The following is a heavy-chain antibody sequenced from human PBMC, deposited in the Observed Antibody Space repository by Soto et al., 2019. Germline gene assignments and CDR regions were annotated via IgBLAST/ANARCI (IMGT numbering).Heavy chain of an antibody. V-gene: IGHV3-30*18. CDR1: GFTFSSYG. CDR3: AKDVVVGATAGLGDYYDYYGMDV. Sequence: QVQLVESGGGVVQPGRSLRLSCAAAGFTFSSYGMHWVRQAPGKGLEWVAVISYDGSNKYYADSVKGRFTISRDNSKSTLYLQMNSLRAEDTAVYYCAKDVVVGATAGLGDYYDYYGMDVWGQGTTVTVSS. D-gene: IGHD1-26*01. CDR2: ISYDGSNK. J-gene: IGHJ6*02.